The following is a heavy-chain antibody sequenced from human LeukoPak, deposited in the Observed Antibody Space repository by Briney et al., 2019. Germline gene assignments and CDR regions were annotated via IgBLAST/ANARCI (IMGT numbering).Heavy chain of an antibody. CDR1: GFTFRSYA. J-gene: IGHJ4*02. Sequence: PGRSLRLSCAASGFTFRSYAMHWVRQAPGKGPEWVAVMSYDGSDKYYADSVKGRFTISRDNSENALYLQMDSLRAEDTAVYHCARDWHISHLWSGYVYWGQGTLVTVSS. CDR3: ARDWHISHLWSGYVY. D-gene: IGHD3-3*01. CDR2: MSYDGSDK. V-gene: IGHV3-30*01.